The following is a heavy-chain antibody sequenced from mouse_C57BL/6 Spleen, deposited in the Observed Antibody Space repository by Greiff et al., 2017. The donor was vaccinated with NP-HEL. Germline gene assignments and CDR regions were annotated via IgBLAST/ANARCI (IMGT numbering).Heavy chain of an antibody. CDR1: GYTFTSYW. CDR2: IYPGSGST. V-gene: IGHV1-55*01. Sequence: QVQLQQPGAELVKPGASVKMSCKASGYTFTSYWITWVKQRPGQGLEWIGDIYPGSGSTNYNEKFKSKATLTVDTSSSTAYMQLSSLTSEDSAVYYCARKGTWPYYFDDWGQGTTLTVSS. CDR3: ARKGTWPYYFDD. D-gene: IGHD3-1*01. J-gene: IGHJ2*01.